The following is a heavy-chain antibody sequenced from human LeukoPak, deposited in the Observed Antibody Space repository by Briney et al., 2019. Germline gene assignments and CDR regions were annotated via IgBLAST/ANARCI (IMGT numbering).Heavy chain of an antibody. J-gene: IGHJ4*02. Sequence: SETLSLTCTVSGGSISSGDYYWSWIRQPPGKGLEWIGYIYYSGSTYYNPSLKSRVTISVDTSKDQFSLKLSSVTAADTAVYYCARESPYDSSGLWGQGTLVTVSS. D-gene: IGHD3-22*01. CDR3: ARESPYDSSGL. V-gene: IGHV4-30-4*01. CDR1: GGSISSGDYY. CDR2: IYYSGST.